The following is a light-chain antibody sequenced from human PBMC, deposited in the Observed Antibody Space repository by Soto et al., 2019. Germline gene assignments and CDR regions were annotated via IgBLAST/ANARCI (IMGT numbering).Light chain of an antibody. V-gene: IGLV6-57*04. CDR3: QSYDTNTVV. CDR1: SGSIGSNS. J-gene: IGLJ2*01. CDR2: KDD. Sequence: NFMLTQPHSVSESPGKTVTISCTRSSGSIGSNSVQWYRQRPGSAPTIVIYKDDQRPSGVPNRFAGSIDRSSNSASLTISGLQTEDEADYYCQSYDTNTVVFGGGTKLTVL.